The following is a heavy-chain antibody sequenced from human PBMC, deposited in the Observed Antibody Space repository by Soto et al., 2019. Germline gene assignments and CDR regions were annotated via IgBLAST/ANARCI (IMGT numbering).Heavy chain of an antibody. J-gene: IGHJ4*02. D-gene: IGHD3-10*01. CDR2: FYYSGNA. CDR3: ARAMGAVNYFDY. Sequence: QVQLQESGPGLVKPPQTLSLTCTVSGASIRRGGFYWSWIRQHPEKGLEWIGYFYYSGNAYYNLSLRSRLTTSGDASKNQFSLNLSSVTAADTAVYFCARAMGAVNYFDYWGQGILVTVSS. CDR1: GASIRRGGFY. V-gene: IGHV4-31*03.